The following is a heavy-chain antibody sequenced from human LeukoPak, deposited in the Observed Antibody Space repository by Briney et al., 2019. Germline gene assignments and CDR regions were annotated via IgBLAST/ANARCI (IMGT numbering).Heavy chain of an antibody. V-gene: IGHV4-30-2*01. CDR2: IYHSGST. CDR1: GGSISSGGYS. D-gene: IGHD5-12*01. J-gene: IGHJ4*02. Sequence: SETLSLTCAVSGGSISSGGYSWSWIRQPPGKGLEWIGYIYHSGSTYYNPSLQSRVTISLDRSKNHFSLKLSSVTAADTAVYYCATSGYDRYEYYFDYWGQGTLVSVSS. CDR3: ATSGYDRYEYYFDY.